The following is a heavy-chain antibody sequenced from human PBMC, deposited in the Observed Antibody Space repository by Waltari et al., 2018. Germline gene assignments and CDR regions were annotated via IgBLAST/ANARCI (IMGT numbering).Heavy chain of an antibody. D-gene: IGHD6-13*01. V-gene: IGHV3-7*01. CDR1: GFTFSSYW. CDR3: SSSQYYYGMDV. CDR2: IKQEGREN. Sequence: EVQLVESGGGLVQPGGSLRLSCAASGFTFSSYWMSWGRLAPGKGLECVSTIKQEGRENYYGDAVKGRFNISRDSAKNSMYLQMNSLRVEETAVSYCSSSQYYYGMDVWGQGTTVTVSS. J-gene: IGHJ6*02.